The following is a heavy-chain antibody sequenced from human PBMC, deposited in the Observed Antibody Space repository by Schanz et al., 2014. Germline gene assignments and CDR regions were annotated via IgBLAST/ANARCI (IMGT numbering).Heavy chain of an antibody. Sequence: QVQLVQSGAEVKKPGASVKLSCKASNYIFTKYYIHCVRQAPGQGLEWMGLINPYDDTIDYAKKFQGRFTMTRDTSTTTVYMELSSLRSDDTAMYYCVTEERMESGTWAKAFDTWGQGTWVTVSS. CDR1: NYIFTKYY. CDR3: VTEERMESGTWAKAFDT. CDR2: INPYDDTI. J-gene: IGHJ3*02. D-gene: IGHD3-3*01. V-gene: IGHV1-46*01.